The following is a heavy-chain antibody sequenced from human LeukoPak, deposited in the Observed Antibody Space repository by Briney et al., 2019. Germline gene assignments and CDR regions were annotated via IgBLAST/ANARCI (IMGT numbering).Heavy chain of an antibody. J-gene: IGHJ4*02. D-gene: IGHD3-3*01. CDR1: GFTFSRSA. Sequence: PGGSLRLSCAASGFTFSRSAMSWVGQAPGKGLEWVSAVRGSGDSTYYADSVKGRFTISRDNSKNTLYLQMNSLRAEDTAVYYCAKNDYDFWSGYSPYYFDYWGQGTLVTVSS. V-gene: IGHV3-23*01. CDR3: AKNDYDFWSGYSPYYFDY. CDR2: VRGSGDST.